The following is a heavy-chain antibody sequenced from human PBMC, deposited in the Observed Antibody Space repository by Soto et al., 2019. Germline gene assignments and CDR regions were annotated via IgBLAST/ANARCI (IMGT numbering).Heavy chain of an antibody. V-gene: IGHV3-33*01. D-gene: IGHD3-10*01. Sequence: QVHLVASGGGVVQPGRSLRLSCVASGFTFSTYGMHWVRQAPGKGLEGVAVIWYDGSKAYYAESVMGRFTISRDNSKNTVYLQVNSLRAEDTAVYYCARDIWFEKSKCLDYWGQGTLVTVSS. CDR1: GFTFSTYG. J-gene: IGHJ4*02. CDR3: ARDIWFEKSKCLDY. CDR2: IWYDGSKA.